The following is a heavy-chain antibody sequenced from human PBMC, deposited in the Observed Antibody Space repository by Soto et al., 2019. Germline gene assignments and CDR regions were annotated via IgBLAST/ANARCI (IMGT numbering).Heavy chain of an antibody. CDR2: IWYGASNK. CDR1: GFSFNSYG. Sequence: SLRLSCAACGFSFNSYGIHWVRQVPGTGLEWEADIWYGASNKDYADSVRGRFTISRDISKNTRCLQRFRLRADYTAVNYCTRTIITCGAVTSGRSYGMGGWGQGTTVTISS. D-gene: IGHD3-16*01. J-gene: IGHJ6*02. CDR3: TRTIITCGAVTSGRSYGMGG. V-gene: IGHV3-33*01.